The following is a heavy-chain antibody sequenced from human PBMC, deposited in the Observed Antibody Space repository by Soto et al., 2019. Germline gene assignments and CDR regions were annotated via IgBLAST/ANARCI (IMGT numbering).Heavy chain of an antibody. Sequence: EVQLVESGGGSVQPGESLRLSCVASGFSFNMYWMSWIRQAPGKGLEWVARIKQDGGEKYYVDSVKSRFTVSRDNAKKSLHLQLHSVSADDAGIYYCVRDQLILPADDFYYGVDVWGQGTTVTVSS. CDR1: GFSFNMYW. V-gene: IGHV3-7*03. J-gene: IGHJ6*02. CDR2: IKQDGGEK. CDR3: VRDQLILPADDFYYGVDV.